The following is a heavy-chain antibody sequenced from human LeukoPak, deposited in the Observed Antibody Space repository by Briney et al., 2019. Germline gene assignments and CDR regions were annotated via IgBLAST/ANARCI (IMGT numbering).Heavy chain of an antibody. D-gene: IGHD4-17*01. CDR2: INPDGGDK. J-gene: IGHJ4*02. Sequence: GGSLRLSCVDSGFTFRGHWMTWVRQAPGKGLEWVVNINPDGGDKFYVDSVKGRFTASRDNARNSLYLQMDSLRAADTAVYYCARLKGTTSVFDYWGQGTLVTVAS. V-gene: IGHV3-7*03. CDR1: GFTFRGHW. CDR3: ARLKGTTSVFDY.